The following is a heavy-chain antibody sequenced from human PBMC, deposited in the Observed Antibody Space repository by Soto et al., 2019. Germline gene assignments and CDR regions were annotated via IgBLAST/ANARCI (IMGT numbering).Heavy chain of an antibody. V-gene: IGHV3-21*01. CDR1: GCTFSRVS. J-gene: IGHJ1*01. Sequence: GSLRRSCVASGCTFSRVSMNWVRQVPGKGLEWVASISSASSETWYADSVKGRFIIFRDNAQNSLFLQMNTLRPEDSAIYYCARVAYWGPGTQVPVSS. CDR2: ISSASSET. CDR3: ARVAY.